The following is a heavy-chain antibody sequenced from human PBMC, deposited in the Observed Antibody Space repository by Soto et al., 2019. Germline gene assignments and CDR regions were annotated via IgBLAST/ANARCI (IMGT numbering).Heavy chain of an antibody. CDR1: GFTFSSYA. CDR2: ISGSGGST. J-gene: IGHJ4*02. D-gene: IGHD6-19*01. CDR3: VSRSSGWYFDD. Sequence: PGGSLRLSCAASGFTFSSYAMNWVRQAPGKGLEWVSVISGSGGSTYYADSVKGRFTISRDNSKNTLYLQMNSLRAEDTAVYYCVSRSSGWYFDDWGQGTLVTVSS. V-gene: IGHV3-23*01.